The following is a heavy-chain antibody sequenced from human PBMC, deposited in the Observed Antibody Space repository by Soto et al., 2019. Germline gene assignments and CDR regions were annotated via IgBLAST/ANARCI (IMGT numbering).Heavy chain of an antibody. CDR1: GGSISSSSYY. Sequence: SETLSLTCTVSGGSISSSSYYWGWIRQPPGKGLAWIGNIYYSGSTYSNPSLKSRLTISVDNSKNTLYLQMGSLRAEDMAVYYCARDMGGYSGYVLDYWGQGTLVTVSS. CDR3: ARDMGGYSGYVLDY. J-gene: IGHJ4*02. CDR2: IYYSGST. D-gene: IGHD5-12*01. V-gene: IGHV4-39*02.